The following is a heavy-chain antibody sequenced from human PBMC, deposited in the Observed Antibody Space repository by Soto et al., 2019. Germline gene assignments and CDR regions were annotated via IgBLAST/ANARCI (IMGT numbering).Heavy chain of an antibody. D-gene: IGHD6-19*01. V-gene: IGHV1-46*01. CDR1: GYTFTSYY. CDR2: INPSGGST. Sequence: VKVSCKASGYTFTSYYMHWVRQAPGQGLEWMGIINPSGGSTSYAQKFQGRVTMTRDTSTSTVYMELSSLRSEDTAVYYCARFDSSGWYGRYGMDVWGQGTTVTVSS. J-gene: IGHJ6*02. CDR3: ARFDSSGWYGRYGMDV.